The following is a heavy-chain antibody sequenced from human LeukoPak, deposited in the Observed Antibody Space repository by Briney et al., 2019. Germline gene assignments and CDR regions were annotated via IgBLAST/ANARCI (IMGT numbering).Heavy chain of an antibody. V-gene: IGHV1-18*01. D-gene: IGHD2-21*02. CDR3: ARDPGEHIVVVTATSPFDY. J-gene: IGHJ4*02. CDR2: ISAYNGNT. CDR1: GYTFTSYG. Sequence: ASVKVSCKASGYTFTSYGISWVRQAPGQGLEWMGWISAYNGNTNYAPKLQGRVTMATDTSTSTAYMELRSLRSDDTAVYYCARDPGEHIVVVTATSPFDYWGQGTLVTVSS.